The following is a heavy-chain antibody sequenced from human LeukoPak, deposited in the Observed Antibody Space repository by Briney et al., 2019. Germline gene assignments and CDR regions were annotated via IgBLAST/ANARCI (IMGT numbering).Heavy chain of an antibody. CDR3: ARVVRYGLSYYFDY. CDR2: IFYSGST. V-gene: IGHV4-59*12. D-gene: IGHD5-18*01. Sequence: SETLSLTCTVSGGSISSYYWSWIRQPPGKALEWIGNIFYSGSTYYSPSLKSRVTISLDTSRNQFSLKLSSVTAADTAVYYCARVVRYGLSYYFDYWGQGTLVTVSS. J-gene: IGHJ4*02. CDR1: GGSISSYY.